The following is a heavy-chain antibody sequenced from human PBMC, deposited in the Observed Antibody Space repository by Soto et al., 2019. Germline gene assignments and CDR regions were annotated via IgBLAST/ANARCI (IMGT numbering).Heavy chain of an antibody. CDR1: GGSITSAS. CDR3: ARGRPRDGYNAGNSDFDI. Sequence: SETLSLTLPVSGGSITSASWRLIRQSPGKGLEWIGYIYSRGNTNYPPSLPSRVTISVDTSKTHFALNLSSVTAADTAVYYCARGRPRDGYNAGNSDFDIWGQGTMVTVSS. D-gene: IGHD5-12*01. V-gene: IGHV4-59*01. CDR2: IYSRGNT. J-gene: IGHJ3*02.